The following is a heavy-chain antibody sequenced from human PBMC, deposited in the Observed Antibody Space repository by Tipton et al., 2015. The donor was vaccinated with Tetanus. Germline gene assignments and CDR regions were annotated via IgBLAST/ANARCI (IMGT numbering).Heavy chain of an antibody. CDR3: ASPVRAHLYAFDY. V-gene: IGHV3-23*01. D-gene: IGHD2-2*02. J-gene: IGHJ4*02. Sequence: SLRLSCTASGFTFGNFAMHWVRQAPGKGLEWVSTISVSGTTYNADSVKGRFTISRDNSLNTLYLQMNSLRAEDTGIYYCASPVRAHLYAFDYWGQGSLVTVSS. CDR1: GFTFGNFA. CDR2: ISVSGTT.